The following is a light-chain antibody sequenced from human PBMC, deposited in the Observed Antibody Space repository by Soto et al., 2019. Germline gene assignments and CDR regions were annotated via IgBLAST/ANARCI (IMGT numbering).Light chain of an antibody. CDR3: QQYNSYPLT. Sequence: DIQMTQSPSILSASIRYRFTITCRASQSIGTWLAWYQQKPGKAPKLLIYDASSLESGVPSRFSGSGSGTEFTLTISSLQPDDFATYYCQQYNSYPLTFGGGTKVDI. V-gene: IGKV1-5*01. J-gene: IGKJ4*01. CDR1: QSIGTW. CDR2: DAS.